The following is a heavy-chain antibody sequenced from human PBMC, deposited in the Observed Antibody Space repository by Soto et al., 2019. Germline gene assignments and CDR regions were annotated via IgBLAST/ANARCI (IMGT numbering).Heavy chain of an antibody. CDR1: GFTFSSYA. CDR2: ISGSGGST. Sequence: EVQLLESGGGLVQPGGSLRLSCAASGFTFSSYAMSWVRQAPGKGLEWVSAISGSGGSTYYADSVKGRFTISRDNSNNTLYLQMNSLRAEDTAVYYCAKGFLRIQLWGDWYFDLWGRGTLVTVSS. J-gene: IGHJ2*01. D-gene: IGHD5-18*01. CDR3: AKGFLRIQLWGDWYFDL. V-gene: IGHV3-23*01.